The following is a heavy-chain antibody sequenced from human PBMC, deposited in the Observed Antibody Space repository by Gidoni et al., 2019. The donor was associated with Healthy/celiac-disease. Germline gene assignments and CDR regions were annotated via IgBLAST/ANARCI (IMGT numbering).Heavy chain of an antibody. CDR3: ARHTDSDYSNYGRGYFDY. D-gene: IGHD4-4*01. V-gene: IGHV4-59*08. CDR1: GGSISSYY. Sequence: QVQLQEWGPGLVQPSETLSLTCTVSGGSISSYYWSWIRQPPGKGLEWIGYIYYSGSTNYNPALKSRVTISVDTSKNQFSLKLSSVTAADTAVYYCARHTDSDYSNYGRGYFDYWGQGTLVTVSS. J-gene: IGHJ4*02. CDR2: IYYSGST.